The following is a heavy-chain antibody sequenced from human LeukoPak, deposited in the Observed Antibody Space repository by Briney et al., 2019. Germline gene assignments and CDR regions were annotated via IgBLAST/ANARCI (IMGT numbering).Heavy chain of an antibody. J-gene: IGHJ3*02. CDR1: GFTFSSYA. V-gene: IGHV3-30-3*01. Sequence: XGSLRLSCAAAGFTFSSYAMHCARQAPGKGLEWVAVISYDGSNKYYADSVKGRFTISRDNSKNTLYLQMNSLRAEDTAVHYCARAPLYGSGSYFAYAEGAFDIWGQGTMVTVSS. CDR3: ARAPLYGSGSYFAYAEGAFDI. D-gene: IGHD3-10*01. CDR2: ISYDGSNK.